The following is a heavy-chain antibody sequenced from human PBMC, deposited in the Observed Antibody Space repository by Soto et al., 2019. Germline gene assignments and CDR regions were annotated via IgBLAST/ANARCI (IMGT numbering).Heavy chain of an antibody. D-gene: IGHD3-10*01. V-gene: IGHV1-46*01. CDR1: GYTFTSYY. J-gene: IGHJ1*01. CDR2: INPSGGST. Sequence: ASVKVSCKASGYTFTSYYMHWVRQAPGQGLEWMGIINPSGGSTSYAQKFQGRVTMTRDTSTSTVYMELSSLRSEDTAVYYCAMNFWPYDSGSPRDFQHWGQGTLVTVSS. CDR3: AMNFWPYDSGSPRDFQH.